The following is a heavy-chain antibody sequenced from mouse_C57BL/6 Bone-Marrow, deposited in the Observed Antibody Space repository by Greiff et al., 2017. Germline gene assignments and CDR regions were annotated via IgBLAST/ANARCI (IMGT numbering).Heavy chain of an antibody. D-gene: IGHD2-3*01. J-gene: IGHJ3*01. CDR1: GYSITSGYD. V-gene: IGHV3-1*01. Sequence: EVKLQQSGPGMVKPSPSLSLTCTVTGYSITSGYDWHWIRHFPGNKLEWMGYISYSGSTNYNPSLKSRISITHDTSKNHFFLKLNSVTTEDTATYYCARPYDGYYGWFAYWGQGTLVTVSA. CDR2: ISYSGST. CDR3: ARPYDGYYGWFAY.